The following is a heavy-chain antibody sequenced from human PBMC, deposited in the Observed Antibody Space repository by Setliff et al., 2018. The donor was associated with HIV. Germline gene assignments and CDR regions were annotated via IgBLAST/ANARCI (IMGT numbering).Heavy chain of an antibody. CDR3: ARRLQFLEFLHGVGGLDV. J-gene: IGHJ6*02. CDR2: IYQSGRN. V-gene: IGHV4-39*07. D-gene: IGHD3-3*01. Sequence: SETLSLTCTVSGGSISSNSYYWGRIRQPPGKGLERMGSIYQSGRNYYHPSLKSRVTISVDTSKNQFSLKLSSATAADTAVYYCARRLQFLEFLHGVGGLDVWGQGTTVTVSS. CDR1: GGSISSNSYY.